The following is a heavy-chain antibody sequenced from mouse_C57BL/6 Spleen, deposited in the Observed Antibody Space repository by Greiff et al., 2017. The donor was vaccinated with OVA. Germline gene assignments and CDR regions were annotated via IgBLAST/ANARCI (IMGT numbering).Heavy chain of an antibody. CDR2: IHPNSGST. J-gene: IGHJ2*01. V-gene: IGHV1-64*01. D-gene: IGHD2-3*01. Sequence: QVQLQQPGAELVKPGASVKLSCKASGYTFTSYWMHWVKQRPGQGLEWIGMIHPNSGSTNYNEKFKSKATLTVDKSSSTAYMQLSSLTSEDSSVYYCARSDDGSFDYWGQGTTLTVSS. CDR1: GYTFTSYW. CDR3: ARSDDGSFDY.